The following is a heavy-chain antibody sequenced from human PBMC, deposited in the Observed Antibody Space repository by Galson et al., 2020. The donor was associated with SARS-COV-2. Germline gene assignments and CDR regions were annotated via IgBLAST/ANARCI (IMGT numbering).Heavy chain of an antibody. CDR2: ISTTSSYI. V-gene: IGHV3-21*01. J-gene: IGHJ3*01. CDR3: AREIPSIATRLDRGDAYDV. Sequence: SCAASGFTFSTYSMNWVRQAPGKGLEWVSTISTTSSYIYYADSVKGRFTISRDNAENSLYLQMNSLRVEDTAVYFCAREIPSIATRLDRGDAYDVWGRGTLVIVSS. CDR1: GFTFSTYS. D-gene: IGHD6-6*01.